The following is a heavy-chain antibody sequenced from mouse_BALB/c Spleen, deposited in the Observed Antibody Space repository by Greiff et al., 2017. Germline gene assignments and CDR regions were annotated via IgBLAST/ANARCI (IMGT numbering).Heavy chain of an antibody. J-gene: IGHJ3*01. CDR3: ARGYRYDVAY. CDR1: GFNIKDTY. CDR2: IDPANGNT. V-gene: IGHV14-3*02. Sequence: VQLKESGAELVKPGASVKLSCTASGFNIKDTYMHWVKQRPEQGLEWIGRIDPANGNTKYDPKFQGKATITADTSSNTAYLQLSSLTSEDTAVYYCARGYRYDVAYWGQGTLVTVSA. D-gene: IGHD2-14*01.